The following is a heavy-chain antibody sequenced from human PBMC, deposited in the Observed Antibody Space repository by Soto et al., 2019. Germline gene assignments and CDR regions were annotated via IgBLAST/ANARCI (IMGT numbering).Heavy chain of an antibody. D-gene: IGHD5-18*01. CDR2: ISYEGSNK. Sequence: QVQLVESGGGVVQPGRSLRLSCAASGFVFSNYGMHWVRQAPGKGLEWVAAISYEGSNKYNADSVKGRFTISRDNPKNMLSLNINSLRAEDTDVYYCAKRGHTAPTMEYYYAMDVWGQGTNVTVSS. CDR1: GFVFSNYG. V-gene: IGHV3-30*18. J-gene: IGHJ6*02. CDR3: AKRGHTAPTMEYYYAMDV.